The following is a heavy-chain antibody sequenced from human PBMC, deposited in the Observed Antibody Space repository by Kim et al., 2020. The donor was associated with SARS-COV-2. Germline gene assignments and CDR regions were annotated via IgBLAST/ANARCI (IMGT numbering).Heavy chain of an antibody. CDR2: ST. CDR3: ARHFRTSIVGY. J-gene: IGHJ4*02. D-gene: IGHD1-26*01. V-gene: IGHV4-39*01. Sequence: STYYNPSLKSRVTISVDTSKNQFSLKLSSVTAADTAVYYCARHFRTSIVGYWGQGTLVTVSS.